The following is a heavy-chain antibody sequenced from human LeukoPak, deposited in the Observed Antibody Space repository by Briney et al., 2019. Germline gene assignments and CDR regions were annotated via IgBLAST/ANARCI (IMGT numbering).Heavy chain of an antibody. CDR2: IYSGGST. J-gene: IGHJ6*02. V-gene: IGHV3-66*01. CDR1: GFTVSSNY. Sequence: PGGSLRLSCAASGFTVSSNYMSWVRQAPGKGLEWVSVIYSGGSTYYADSVKGRFTISRDNSKNTLYLQMNSLRAEDTAVYYCGGCYYYYYGMDVWGQGTMVTVSS. CDR3: GGCYYYYYGMDV. D-gene: IGHD2-15*01.